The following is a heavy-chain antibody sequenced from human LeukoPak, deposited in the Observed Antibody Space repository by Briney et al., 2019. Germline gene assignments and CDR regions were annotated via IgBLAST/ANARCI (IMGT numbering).Heavy chain of an antibody. CDR3: ASLSPLFDY. CDR2: ISYDGSNK. V-gene: IGHV3-30*03. J-gene: IGHJ4*02. Sequence: GGSLRLSCAASGFTFSSYGMHWVRQAPGKGLEWVAVISYDGSNKYYADSVKGRFTIPRDNSKNTLYLQMNSLRAEDTAVYYCASLSPLFDYWGQGTLVTVSS. CDR1: GFTFSSYG.